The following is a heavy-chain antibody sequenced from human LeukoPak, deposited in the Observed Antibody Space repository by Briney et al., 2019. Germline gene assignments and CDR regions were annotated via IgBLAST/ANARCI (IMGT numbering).Heavy chain of an antibody. CDR3: AREEDIVVVPAALVDY. J-gene: IGHJ4*02. V-gene: IGHV3-21*01. CDR2: ISSSSSYI. Sequence: GGSLRLSCEASGFTFSSYSMNWVRQAPGKGLEWVSSISSSSSYIYYADSVKCRFTISRDNAKNSLYLQMNSLRAEDTAVYYCAREEDIVVVPAALVDYWGQGTLVTVSS. CDR1: GFTFSSYS. D-gene: IGHD2-2*01.